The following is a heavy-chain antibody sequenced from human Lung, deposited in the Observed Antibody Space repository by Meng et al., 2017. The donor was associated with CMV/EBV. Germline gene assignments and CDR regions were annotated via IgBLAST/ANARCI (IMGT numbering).Heavy chain of an antibody. CDR3: AKPPGLVGYYYGMDV. V-gene: IGHV3-30*02. J-gene: IGHJ6*02. Sequence: GESLKISCAASGFTFSSYGMHWVRQAPGKGLEWVAFIRYDGSNKYYADSVKGRFTISRDNSKNTLYLQMNSLRAEDTAVYYCAKPPGLVGYYYGMDVWGQGITVTVAS. D-gene: IGHD3-9*01. CDR1: GFTFSSYG. CDR2: IRYDGSNK.